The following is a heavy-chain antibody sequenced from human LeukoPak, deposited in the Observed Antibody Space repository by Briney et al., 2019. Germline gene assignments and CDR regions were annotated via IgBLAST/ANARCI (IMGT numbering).Heavy chain of an antibody. Sequence: PGGSLRLSCAASEFSFSNYWMSWVRQAPGKGLEWVANIKQDGSEEYYVDSMKGRFTISGDNAKHVLYLQINSLRVGDTAVYYCAGGARGYNWYFDLWGRGTLVTVS. J-gene: IGHJ2*01. V-gene: IGHV3-7*01. CDR2: IKQDGSEE. CDR1: EFSFSNYW. D-gene: IGHD3-16*01. CDR3: AGGARGYNWYFDL.